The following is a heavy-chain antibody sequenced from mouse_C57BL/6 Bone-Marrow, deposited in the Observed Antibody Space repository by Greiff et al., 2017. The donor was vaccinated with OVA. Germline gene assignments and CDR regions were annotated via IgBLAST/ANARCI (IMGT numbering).Heavy chain of an antibody. CDR2: IDPSDSYT. V-gene: IGHV1-50*01. J-gene: IGHJ3*01. CDR1: GYTFTSYW. D-gene: IGHD1-1*01. Sequence: QVQLQQPGAELVKPGASVKLSCKASGYTFTSYWMQWVKQRPGQGLEWIGEIDPSDSYTNYNQKFKGTATLTVDTSSSTAYMQLSSLTSEDSAVYYCARESPNYYGSSPFAYWGQGTLVTVSA. CDR3: ARESPNYYGSSPFAY.